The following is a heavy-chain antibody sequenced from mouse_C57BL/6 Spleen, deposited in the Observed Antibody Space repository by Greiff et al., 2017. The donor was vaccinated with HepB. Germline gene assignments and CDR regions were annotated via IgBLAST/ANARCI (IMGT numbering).Heavy chain of an antibody. J-gene: IGHJ2*01. CDR3: ARDDDQDYFDY. D-gene: IGHD2-3*01. Sequence: DVQLVESGGGLVKPGGSLKLSCAASGFTFSSYAMSWVRQTPEKRLEWVATISDGGSYTYYPDNVKGRFTISRDNAKNNLYLQMSHLKSEDTAMYYCARDDDQDYFDYWGQGTTLTVSS. CDR2: ISDGGSYT. CDR1: GFTFSSYA. V-gene: IGHV5-4*01.